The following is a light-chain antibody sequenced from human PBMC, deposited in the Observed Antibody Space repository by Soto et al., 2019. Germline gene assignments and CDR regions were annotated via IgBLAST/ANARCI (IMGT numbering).Light chain of an antibody. V-gene: IGKV3-11*01. CDR1: QSFSGY. Sequence: DILLTQSPATLSLSPGERATLSCRASQSFSGYLAWYQQKPGQAPRLLIYDASKRATGIPARFSGRGSGTDFTLTNSSLEPEDFAVYYCQQRSNWPPVITFGQGTRLEIK. CDR2: DAS. CDR3: QQRSNWPPVIT. J-gene: IGKJ5*01.